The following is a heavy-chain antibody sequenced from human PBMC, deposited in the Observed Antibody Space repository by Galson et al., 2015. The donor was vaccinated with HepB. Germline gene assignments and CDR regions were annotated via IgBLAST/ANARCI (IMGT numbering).Heavy chain of an antibody. J-gene: IGHJ3*02. CDR3: AKVFIGSGSDYDDGIDI. D-gene: IGHD3-10*01. CDR2: IWYDGNSK. CDR1: GFSFGTYG. Sequence: SLRLSCAASGFSFGTYGMHWVRQAPGKGLEWAAVIWYDGNSKDYAHSVKGRFTISRDNSKNTLYLQMNSLRVEDTAVYYCAKVFIGSGSDYDDGIDIWGQGTMVTVSS. V-gene: IGHV3-33*06.